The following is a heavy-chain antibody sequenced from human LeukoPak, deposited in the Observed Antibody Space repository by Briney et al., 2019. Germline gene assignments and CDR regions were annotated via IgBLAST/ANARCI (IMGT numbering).Heavy chain of an antibody. D-gene: IGHD2-15*01. Sequence: GRSLRLPCAASGFTFSSYGMHWVRQAPGKGLEWVAVIWYDGSNKYYADSVKGRFTISRDNSKNTLYLQMNSLRAEDTAVYYCARRGRVAATLYDYWGQGTLVTVSS. CDR2: IWYDGSNK. CDR1: GFTFSSYG. J-gene: IGHJ4*02. V-gene: IGHV3-33*01. CDR3: ARRGRVAATLYDY.